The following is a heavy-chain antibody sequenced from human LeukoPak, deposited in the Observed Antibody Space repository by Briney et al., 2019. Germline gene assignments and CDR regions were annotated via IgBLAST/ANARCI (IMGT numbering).Heavy chain of an antibody. V-gene: IGHV3-23*01. CDR1: GFTFSSYA. Sequence: GGSLRLSCAASGFTFSSYAMSWVRQAPGKGLEWVSAISGSGGSTYYADSVKGRFTISRDNSKNTLYLQMNSLRAEDTAVYYCARSSSRPRAPPDYWGQGTLVTVSS. J-gene: IGHJ4*02. CDR2: ISGSGGST. CDR3: ARSSSRPRAPPDY. D-gene: IGHD6-6*01.